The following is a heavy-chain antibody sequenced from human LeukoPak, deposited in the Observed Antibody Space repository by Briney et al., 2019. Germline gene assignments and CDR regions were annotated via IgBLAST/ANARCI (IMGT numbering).Heavy chain of an antibody. J-gene: IGHJ4*02. CDR3: ARRINSGGWYHFDY. Sequence: GESLQISCKGSGYSFTSYWISWGRHMRRKGREWMGRIDPSDSYINYSPSFQGHVTISADKSISTACLQWSSLKASDTAMYYCARRINSGGWYHFDYWGQGTLVTVSS. CDR2: IDPSDSYI. D-gene: IGHD6-19*01. V-gene: IGHV5-10-1*01. CDR1: GYSFTSYW.